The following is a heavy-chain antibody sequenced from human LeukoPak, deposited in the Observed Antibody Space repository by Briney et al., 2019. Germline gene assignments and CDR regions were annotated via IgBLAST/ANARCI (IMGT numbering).Heavy chain of an antibody. CDR2: ISYDGSNK. Sequence: GGSLRLSCAASGFTFSSYWMSWVRQAPGRGLEWVAVISYDGSNKYYADSVKGRFTISRDNSKNTLYLQMNSLRTEDTAVYYCARVRDGYNNFDYWGQGTLVTVSS. D-gene: IGHD5-24*01. V-gene: IGHV3-30-3*01. CDR3: ARVRDGYNNFDY. CDR1: GFTFSSYW. J-gene: IGHJ4*02.